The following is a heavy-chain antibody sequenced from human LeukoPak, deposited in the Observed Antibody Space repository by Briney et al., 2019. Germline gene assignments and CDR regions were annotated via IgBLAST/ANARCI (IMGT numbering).Heavy chain of an antibody. V-gene: IGHV3-53*01. D-gene: IGHD2-2*01. CDR2: IYSGGST. CDR3: AREYCSSTSCYFPGYYYYMDV. J-gene: IGHJ6*03. Sequence: PGGSLRLSCAASGFTVSSNYMSWARQAPGKGLEWVSVIYSGGSTYYADSVKGRFTISRDNSKNTLYLQMNSLRAEDTAVYYCAREYCSSTSCYFPGYYYYMDVWGKGTTVTVSS. CDR1: GFTVSSNY.